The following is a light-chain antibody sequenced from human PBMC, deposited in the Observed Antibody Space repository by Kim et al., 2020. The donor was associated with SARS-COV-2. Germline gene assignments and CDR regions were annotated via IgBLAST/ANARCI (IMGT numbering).Light chain of an antibody. Sequence: VSPGERAALSCRASESVSSNLAWYQQKPGQVPRLLIFGASTRATDMPARFSASGSGTEFTLTISSLQSEDFAVYYCQQYNGWPRTFGQGTKVYIK. J-gene: IGKJ1*01. CDR1: ESVSSN. V-gene: IGKV3-15*01. CDR3: QQYNGWPRT. CDR2: GAS.